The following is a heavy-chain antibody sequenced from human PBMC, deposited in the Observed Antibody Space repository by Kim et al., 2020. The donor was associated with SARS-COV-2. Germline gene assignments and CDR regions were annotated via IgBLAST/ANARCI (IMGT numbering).Heavy chain of an antibody. Sequence: GGSLRLSCAASGFTFSDYYMHWIRQAPGKGLEWVSYISSSGNSIYYADSVKGRFTISRDNAKNSLFLQMNSLRVEDTAIYYCAGAPGDFWSGYYTGLPDWGQGTLVTASS. D-gene: IGHD3-3*01. CDR2: ISSSGNSI. V-gene: IGHV3-11*01. J-gene: IGHJ4*02. CDR1: GFTFSDYY. CDR3: AGAPGDFWSGYYTGLPD.